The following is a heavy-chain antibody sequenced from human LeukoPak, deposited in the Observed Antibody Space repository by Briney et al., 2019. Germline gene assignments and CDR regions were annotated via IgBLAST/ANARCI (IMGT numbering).Heavy chain of an antibody. CDR3: ARGTYGYYMDV. CDR1: TYSISNSLY. D-gene: IGHD4-17*01. CDR2: IYRSGST. V-gene: IGHV4-38-2*02. Sequence: SETLSLTCSGSTYSISNSLYWGWLRQPPGKGLEWIGSIYRSGSTFYNPSLKSRVTISLDTSKNQFSLKLSSVTAADTAVYFCARGTYGYYMDVWGKGTTVTVSS. J-gene: IGHJ6*03.